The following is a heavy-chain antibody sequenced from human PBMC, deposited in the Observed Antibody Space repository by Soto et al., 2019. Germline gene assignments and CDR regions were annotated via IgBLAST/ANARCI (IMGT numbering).Heavy chain of an antibody. V-gene: IGHV4-30-4*01. Sequence: QVQLQESGPGLVKPSQTLSLTCTVSGGSISSGDYYWSWIRQPPGKGLEWIGYLYYSGSTYYNPSLKSRVTISVDTSKNQFSLKLSSVTAADTAVYYCAREETYYYDSSGQSAFDIWGQGTMVTVSS. J-gene: IGHJ3*02. CDR1: GGSISSGDYY. CDR3: AREETYYYDSSGQSAFDI. D-gene: IGHD3-22*01. CDR2: LYYSGST.